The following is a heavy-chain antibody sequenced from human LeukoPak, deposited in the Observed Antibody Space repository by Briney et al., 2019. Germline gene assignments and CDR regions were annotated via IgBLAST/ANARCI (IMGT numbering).Heavy chain of an antibody. CDR2: ISGSGTTI. V-gene: IGHV3-48*03. Sequence: GGSLRLSCAASGFTFSSYEMNWVRQAPGKGLEWVSYISGSGTTIYYGDSGKGRFTISRENAHKSLYLQMNSLRTEDTAVYYCARSPPITIFGVFYYYGIDVWGQGTTLTVPS. J-gene: IGHJ6*01. D-gene: IGHD3-3*01. CDR3: ARSPPITIFGVFYYYGIDV. CDR1: GFTFSSYE.